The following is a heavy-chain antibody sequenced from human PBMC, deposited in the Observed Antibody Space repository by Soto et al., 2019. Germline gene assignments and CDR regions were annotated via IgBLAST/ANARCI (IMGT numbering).Heavy chain of an antibody. Sequence: QLQLQESGPGLVKPSETLSLTCTVSGGSISSSSYYWGWIRQPPGKGLEWIGSIYYSGSTYYNPSLKSRVTISVDTSKNQFSLKLSSVTAADTAVYYCARQGDTAMIPYYYYYMDVWGKGTTVTVSS. CDR1: GGSISSSSYY. CDR2: IYYSGST. D-gene: IGHD5-18*01. V-gene: IGHV4-39*01. CDR3: ARQGDTAMIPYYYYYMDV. J-gene: IGHJ6*03.